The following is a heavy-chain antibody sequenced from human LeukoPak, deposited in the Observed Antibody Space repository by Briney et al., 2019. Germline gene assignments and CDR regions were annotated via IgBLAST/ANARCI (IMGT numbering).Heavy chain of an antibody. Sequence: ASVKVSCKVSGYTLAELSMHWVRQAPRKGLEWMGGFDPEDGETIYAQKFQGRVTMTEDTSTDTAYMELSSLRSEDTAVYYCATGGVAAAKGYYGMDVWGQGTTVTVSS. CDR3: ATGGVAAAKGYYGMDV. CDR1: GYTLAELS. V-gene: IGHV1-24*01. J-gene: IGHJ6*02. D-gene: IGHD6-13*01. CDR2: FDPEDGET.